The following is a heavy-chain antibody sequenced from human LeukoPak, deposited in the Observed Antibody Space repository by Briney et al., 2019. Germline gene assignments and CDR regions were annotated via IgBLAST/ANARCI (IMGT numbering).Heavy chain of an antibody. CDR2: ISYRGST. CDR1: GGSISTYY. V-gene: IGHV4-59*12. CDR3: AREVWLERAFDI. D-gene: IGHD1-1*01. J-gene: IGHJ3*02. Sequence: PSETLSLTCTVSGGSISTYYWSWIRQPPGEGLEWIGHISYRGSTNCNPSLKSRVTISVDTPKNQFSLKLTSVTAADTAVYYCAREVWLERAFDIWGQGTMVTVSS.